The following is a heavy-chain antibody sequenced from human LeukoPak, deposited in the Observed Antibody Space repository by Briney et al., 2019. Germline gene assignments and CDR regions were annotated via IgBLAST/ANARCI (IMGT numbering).Heavy chain of an antibody. CDR2: IYYSGST. V-gene: IGHV4-59*13. J-gene: IGHJ4*02. CDR1: GGSISSYY. Sequence: KTSETLSLTCTVSGGSISSYYWGWIRQPPGKGLEWIGYIYYSGSTNYNPSLKSRVTISVDTSKNQFSLKLSSVTAEDTAVYYCAREGEMATSAFVYWGQGTLVTVSS. CDR3: AREGEMATSAFVY. D-gene: IGHD5-24*01.